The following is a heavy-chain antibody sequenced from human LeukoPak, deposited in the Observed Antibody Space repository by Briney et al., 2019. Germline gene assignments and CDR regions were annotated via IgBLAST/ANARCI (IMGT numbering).Heavy chain of an antibody. V-gene: IGHV1-8*01. J-gene: IGHJ4*02. CDR3: ARDSGSGRIDY. Sequence: GASVRVSCKASGYTFTSYDINWVRQATGQGLEWMGWMNPNSGNTGYAQKLQGRVTMTTDTSTSTAYMELRSLRSDDTAVYYCARDSGSGRIDYWGQGTLVTVSS. CDR1: GYTFTSYD. CDR2: MNPNSGNT. D-gene: IGHD2-21*01.